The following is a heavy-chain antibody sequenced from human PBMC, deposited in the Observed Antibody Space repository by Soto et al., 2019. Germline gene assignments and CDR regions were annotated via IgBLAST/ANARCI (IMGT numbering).Heavy chain of an antibody. V-gene: IGHV3-30*18. J-gene: IGHJ5*02. D-gene: IGHD3-3*02. CDR2: ISSDGSNK. Sequence: QGQLVESGGGVVQPGRSLRLSCAASGFTFSSYGMHWVRQAPGKGLEWVAVISSDGSNKYYADSVKGRFTISRDNSKNAQSLQITNLGAEDTAVYYWAKACIDPTRAIPTPWGQGTLVTVSS. CDR1: GFTFSSYG. CDR3: AKACIDPTRAIPTP.